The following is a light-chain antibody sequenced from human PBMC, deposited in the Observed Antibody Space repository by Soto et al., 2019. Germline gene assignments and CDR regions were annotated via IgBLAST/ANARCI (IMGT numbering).Light chain of an antibody. CDR3: QQYGSSPIS. Sequence: DIVMTQSPATLSVSPGERATLSCRSSQRISSNLAWYQQKPGQAPRLLMHGASSRVTGIPDRFSGSGSGTDLTLTISRLNPEDFAVYYCQQYGSSPISCGQGTRLEIK. V-gene: IGKV3-20*01. CDR2: GAS. J-gene: IGKJ5*01. CDR1: QRISSN.